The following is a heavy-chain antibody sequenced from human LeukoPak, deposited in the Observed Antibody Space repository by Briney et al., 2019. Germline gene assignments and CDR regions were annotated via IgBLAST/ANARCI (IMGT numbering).Heavy chain of an antibody. CDR2: ISAYNGNT. CDR1: GYTFTSYG. D-gene: IGHD5-12*01. J-gene: IGHJ6*03. CDR3: ARIPGRLRADYYYYYMDV. V-gene: IGHV1-18*01. Sequence: GSSVKVSCKDSGYTFTSYGISWVRQAPGQGLEWMGWISAYNGNTNYAQKLQGRVTMTTDTSTSTAYMELRSLRSDDTAVYYCARIPGRLRADYYYYYMDVWGKGTTVTVSS.